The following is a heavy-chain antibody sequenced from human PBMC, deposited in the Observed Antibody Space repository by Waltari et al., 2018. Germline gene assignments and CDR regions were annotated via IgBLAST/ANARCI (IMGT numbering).Heavy chain of an antibody. CDR2: IYYRGST. D-gene: IGHD2-2*01. J-gene: IGHJ4*02. CDR1: GGSISSSSYY. Sequence: QLQLQESGPGLVKPSETLSLTCTVSGGSISSSSYYWGWIRQPPGKGLEWIGSIYYRGSTYYNPSLKSRVTISVDTSKNQFSLKLSSVTAADTAVYYCARYCSSTSCYGPLFDYWGQGTLVTVSS. V-gene: IGHV4-39*01. CDR3: ARYCSSTSCYGPLFDY.